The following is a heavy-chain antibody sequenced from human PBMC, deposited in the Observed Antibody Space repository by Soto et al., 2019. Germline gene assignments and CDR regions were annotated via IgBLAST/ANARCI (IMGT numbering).Heavy chain of an antibody. Sequence: SVKVSCKASGYTFTSYAMQWVRQAPGQRLEWIGWIVAGSGNTNYAQKFQERVTITRDMSTSTAYMELSSLRSEDTAVYYCAADTSLYSGSYGVWGQGTTVTVSS. J-gene: IGHJ6*02. CDR2: IVAGSGNT. CDR3: AADTSLYSGSYGV. D-gene: IGHD1-26*01. V-gene: IGHV1-58*02. CDR1: GYTFTSYA.